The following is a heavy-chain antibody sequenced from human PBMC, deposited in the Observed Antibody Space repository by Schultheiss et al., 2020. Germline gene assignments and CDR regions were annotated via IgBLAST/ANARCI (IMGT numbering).Heavy chain of an antibody. CDR1: GYTFTSYD. CDR2: IIPIFGTA. Sequence: SVKVSCKASGYTFTSYDISWVRQAPGQGLEWMGGIIPIFGTANYAQKFQGRVTITADESTSTAYMELSSLRSEDTAVYYCARDLRDGYNYHYYYGMDVWGQGTTVTVSS. V-gene: IGHV1-69*13. J-gene: IGHJ6*02. CDR3: ARDLRDGYNYHYYYGMDV. D-gene: IGHD5-24*01.